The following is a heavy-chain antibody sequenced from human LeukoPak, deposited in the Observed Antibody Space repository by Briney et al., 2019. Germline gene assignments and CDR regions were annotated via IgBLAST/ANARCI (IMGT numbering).Heavy chain of an antibody. CDR1: GFTFRGYW. D-gene: IGHD5-12*01. CDR3: ARVGYSGWNLEY. Sequence: GGSLRLSCAASGFTFRGYWMSRVRQAPGKGLEWVANINQGGSVKYYVDSVKGRFTISRDDAKNSLYVQMNSLRDEDTAVYYCARVGYSGWNLEYWGQGTLVTVSS. J-gene: IGHJ4*02. V-gene: IGHV3-7*01. CDR2: INQGGSVK.